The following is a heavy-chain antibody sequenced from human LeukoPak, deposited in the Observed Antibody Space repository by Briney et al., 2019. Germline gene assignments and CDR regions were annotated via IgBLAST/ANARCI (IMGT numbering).Heavy chain of an antibody. D-gene: IGHD3-10*01. Sequence: SETLSLTCTVSGGSISSSSYYWGWIRQPPGTGLEWIGSIYYSGSTYYNPSLKSRVTISVDTSKNQFSLKLSSVAAADTAVYYCATPMVRGAIFDYWGQGTLVTVSS. CDR2: IYYSGST. CDR1: GGSISSSSYY. CDR3: ATPMVRGAIFDY. J-gene: IGHJ4*02. V-gene: IGHV4-39*01.